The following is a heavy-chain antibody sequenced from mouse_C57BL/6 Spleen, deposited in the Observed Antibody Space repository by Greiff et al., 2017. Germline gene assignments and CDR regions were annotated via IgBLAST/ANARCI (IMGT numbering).Heavy chain of an antibody. J-gene: IGHJ3*01. V-gene: IGHV1-82*01. D-gene: IGHD4-1*01. CDR2: IYPGDGDT. CDR3: ERNWDWFAY. CDR1: GYAFSSSW. Sequence: QVQLQQSGPELVKPGASVKISCKASGYAFSSSWMNWVKQRPGNGLEWIGRIYPGDGDTNYNGKFKGKATLTADKSSSTAYMQLSSLTSEDSAVYFCERNWDWFAYWGQGTLVTVSA.